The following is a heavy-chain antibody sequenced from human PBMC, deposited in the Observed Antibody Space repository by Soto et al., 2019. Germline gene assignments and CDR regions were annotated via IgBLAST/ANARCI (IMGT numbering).Heavy chain of an antibody. D-gene: IGHD3-9*01. CDR1: GGTFSSYA. CDR3: ASSEGLGYFDWLPPDY. Sequence: QVQLVQSGAEVKKPGSSVKVSCKASGGTFSSYAISWVRQAPGQGLEWMGGSIPIFGTANYAQKFQGRVTITADKSTSTAYMELSSLGSEDTAVYYCASSEGLGYFDWLPPDYWGQGTLVTVSS. V-gene: IGHV1-69*06. CDR2: SIPIFGTA. J-gene: IGHJ4*02.